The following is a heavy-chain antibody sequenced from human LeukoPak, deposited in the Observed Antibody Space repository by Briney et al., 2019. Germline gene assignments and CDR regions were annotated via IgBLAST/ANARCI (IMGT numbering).Heavy chain of an antibody. Sequence: PGRSLRLSCAASGFTFSSYAMHWVRQAPGKGLEWVAVISYDGSNKYYADSVKGRFTISRDNSKNTLYLQMNSLRAEDTAVYYCAKDPLGAGSYYFYYYYGMDVWGQGTTVTVSS. V-gene: IGHV3-30-3*01. CDR1: GFTFSSYA. CDR2: ISYDGSNK. D-gene: IGHD1-26*01. CDR3: AKDPLGAGSYYFYYYYGMDV. J-gene: IGHJ6*02.